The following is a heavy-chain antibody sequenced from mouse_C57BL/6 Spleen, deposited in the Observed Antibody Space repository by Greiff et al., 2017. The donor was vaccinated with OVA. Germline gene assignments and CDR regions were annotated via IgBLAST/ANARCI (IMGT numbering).Heavy chain of an antibody. J-gene: IGHJ3*01. CDR2: IDPSDSYT. CDR3: ARLGITTVVATPFAY. Sequence: QVHVKQPGAELVRPGTSVKLSCKASGYTFTSYWMHWVKQRPGQGLEWIGVIDPSDSYTNYNQKFKGKATLTVDTSSSTAYMQLSSLTSEDSAVYYCARLGITTVVATPFAYWGQGTLVTVSA. D-gene: IGHD1-1*01. CDR1: GYTFTSYW. V-gene: IGHV1-59*01.